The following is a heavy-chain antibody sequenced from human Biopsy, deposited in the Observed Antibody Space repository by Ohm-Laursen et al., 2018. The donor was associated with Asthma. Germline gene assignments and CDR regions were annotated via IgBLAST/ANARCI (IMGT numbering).Heavy chain of an antibody. V-gene: IGHV4-59*07. J-gene: IGHJ5*02. Sequence: SDTLSLTCTVSGGSINNFYWSWIRQPPGKGLESIGHVYYSGSTNYNPSPKSRVTISIDASKNQFSLRLTSVTPADTAVYYCARLADCSGGACYSYGWFDPWGQGTLVTVSS. CDR3: ARLADCSGGACYSYGWFDP. CDR1: GGSINNFY. CDR2: VYYSGST. D-gene: IGHD2-15*01.